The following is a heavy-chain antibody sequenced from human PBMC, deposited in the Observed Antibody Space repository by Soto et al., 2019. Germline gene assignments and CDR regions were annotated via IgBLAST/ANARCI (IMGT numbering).Heavy chain of an antibody. Sequence: QVQLVQSGAEVRKPGSAVRVSCKASGDTFNFYTISWVRQAPGLGLEWMGRVNPILTMSNYARKFEGRVTITADKSTTTAYMELSSLRSDDTAIYYCATSYGSGYRAFDYWGQGALVAVSS. CDR3: ATSYGSGYRAFDY. J-gene: IGHJ4*02. D-gene: IGHD3-10*01. CDR2: VNPILTMS. V-gene: IGHV1-69*02. CDR1: GDTFNFYT.